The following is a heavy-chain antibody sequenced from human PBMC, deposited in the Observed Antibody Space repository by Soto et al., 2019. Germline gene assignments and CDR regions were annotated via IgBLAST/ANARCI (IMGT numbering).Heavy chain of an antibody. D-gene: IGHD3-10*01. V-gene: IGHV3-33*01. Sequence: QVQLVESGGGVVQPGRSLRISCAASRFNFSSYGMHWVRQAPGKGLEWVAVIWYDGSNKYYADSVKGRFTISRDNSNKTLYLQMNSLRAEDTAVYYCARDSPSDYGIRGPFDYWGQGTLVPVSS. J-gene: IGHJ4*02. CDR1: RFNFSSYG. CDR2: IWYDGSNK. CDR3: ARDSPSDYGIRGPFDY.